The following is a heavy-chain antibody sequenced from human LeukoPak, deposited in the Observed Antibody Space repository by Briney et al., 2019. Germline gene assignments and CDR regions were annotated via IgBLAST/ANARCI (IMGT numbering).Heavy chain of an antibody. V-gene: IGHV1-3*01. CDR2: INAGNGNT. D-gene: IGHD3-22*01. Sequence: GASVKVSCKASGYTFTSYAMHWVRQAPGQRLEWMGWINAGNGNTKYSQKFQGRVTITRDTSASTAYMELSSLRSEDTAVYYCARDRPPGYYDSSGYYTPFDYWGQGTLVTVSS. J-gene: IGHJ4*02. CDR3: ARDRPPGYYDSSGYYTPFDY. CDR1: GYTFTSYA.